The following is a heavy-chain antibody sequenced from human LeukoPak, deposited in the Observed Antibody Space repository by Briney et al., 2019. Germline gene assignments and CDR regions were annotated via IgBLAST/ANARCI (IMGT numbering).Heavy chain of an antibody. CDR3: ARQYDYYDSSGYYSVAAN. CDR2: IYPGDSDT. CDR1: GYSFTSYW. V-gene: IGHV5-51*01. J-gene: IGHJ4*02. Sequence: GESLKISCKGSGYSFTSYWIGWVRQMPGKGLEWMGIIYPGDSDTRYSPSFQGQVTISADKSISTAYLQWSSLKASDTAMYYCARQYDYYDSSGYYSVAANWGQGTLVTVSS. D-gene: IGHD3-22*01.